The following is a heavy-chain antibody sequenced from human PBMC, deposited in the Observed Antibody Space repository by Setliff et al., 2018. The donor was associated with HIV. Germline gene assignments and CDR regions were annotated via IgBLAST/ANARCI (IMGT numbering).Heavy chain of an antibody. CDR3: ARRDTAMVGFDY. D-gene: IGHD5-18*01. CDR1: GESLSGYY. Sequence: SETLSLTCAVYGESLSGYYWGWIRQPPGKGLEWIGSIYYSGSTYYNPSLKSRVTISVDTSKNQFSLKLSSVTAADTAVYYCARRDTAMVGFDYWGQGTLVTVSS. V-gene: IGHV4-39*01. CDR2: IYYSGST. J-gene: IGHJ4*02.